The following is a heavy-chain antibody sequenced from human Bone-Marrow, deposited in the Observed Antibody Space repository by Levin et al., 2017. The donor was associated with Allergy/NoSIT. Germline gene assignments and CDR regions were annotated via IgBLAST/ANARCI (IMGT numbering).Heavy chain of an antibody. CDR2: INPITGIA. CDR3: ARENHVTETTVYYFDT. CDR1: GDTFRNYA. Sequence: PGESLKISCKTSGDTFRNYALSWVRQAPGQGLEWMGGINPITGIAKYSQKFQGRVTITADESASTVYMEVSSLRSEDTAMYFCARENHVTETTVYYFDTWGQGTLVSVFS. V-gene: IGHV1-69*01. D-gene: IGHD2-21*02. J-gene: IGHJ4*02.